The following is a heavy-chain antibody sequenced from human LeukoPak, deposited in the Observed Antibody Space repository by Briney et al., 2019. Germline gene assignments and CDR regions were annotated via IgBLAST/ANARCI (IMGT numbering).Heavy chain of an antibody. D-gene: IGHD1-26*01. CDR3: ARSASYLVGHDY. Sequence: GASLQISCKGSGYSFTSCWIGWVRQMPGKGLEWMGLISPGDSDTRYSPSLQGHVTISADKSSSTAYLQWSSLKASDTAMYYCARSASYLVGHDYWGQGTLVTVSS. J-gene: IGHJ4*02. CDR2: ISPGDSDT. CDR1: GYSFTSCW. V-gene: IGHV5-51*01.